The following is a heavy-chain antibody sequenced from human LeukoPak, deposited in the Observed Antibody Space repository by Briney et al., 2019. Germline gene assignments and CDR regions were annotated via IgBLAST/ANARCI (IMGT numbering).Heavy chain of an antibody. CDR3: ARALVVRGVQIDY. D-gene: IGHD3-10*01. CDR2: ISSSSSYI. Sequence: GGSLRLSCAASGFTFSSYSMNWVRQAPGEGLEWVSSISSSSSYIYYADSVKGRFTISRDNAKNSLYLQMNSLRAEDTAVYYCARALVVRGVQIDYWGQGTLVTVSS. CDR1: GFTFSSYS. J-gene: IGHJ4*02. V-gene: IGHV3-21*01.